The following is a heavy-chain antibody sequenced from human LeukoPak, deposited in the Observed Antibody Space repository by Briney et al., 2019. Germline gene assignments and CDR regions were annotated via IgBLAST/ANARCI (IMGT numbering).Heavy chain of an antibody. CDR1: GGTFSSYA. CDR2: INTNTGNP. Sequence: ASVKVSCKASGGTFSSYAISWLRQAPGQGLEWMGWINTNTGNPTYAQGFTGRFVFSLDTSVSTAYLQISSLKAEDTAVYYCARSSFGGVIVMFDYWGQRTLVTVSS. D-gene: IGHD3-16*02. CDR3: ARSSFGGVIVMFDY. J-gene: IGHJ4*02. V-gene: IGHV7-4-1*02.